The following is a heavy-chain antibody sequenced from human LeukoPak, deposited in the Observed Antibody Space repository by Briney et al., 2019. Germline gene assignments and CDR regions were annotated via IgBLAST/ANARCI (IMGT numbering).Heavy chain of an antibody. D-gene: IGHD6-13*01. J-gene: IGHJ3*02. Sequence: SETLSLTCTVSGGSISSYYWSWIRQPPGKGLEWIGYIYYSGSTNYNPSLKSRVTISVDTSKNQFSLKLSSVTAADTAVYYCARTEAYSSSWYADAFDIWGQGTMVTVSS. CDR3: ARTEAYSSSWYADAFDI. CDR2: IYYSGST. V-gene: IGHV4-59*08. CDR1: GGSISSYY.